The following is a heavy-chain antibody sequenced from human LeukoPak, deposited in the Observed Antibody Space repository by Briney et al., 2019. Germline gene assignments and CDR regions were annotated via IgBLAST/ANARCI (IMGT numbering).Heavy chain of an antibody. CDR3: ARGPVGATAFFDY. CDR2: ISSSGSTI. CDR1: GFTFSSYE. V-gene: IGHV3-48*03. J-gene: IGHJ4*02. Sequence: GGSLRLSCAASGFTFSSYEMNWVRQARGKWLEWVSYISSSGSTIYYADSVKGRFTISIDNAKNSLYLQMNSPRAEDTAVYYCARGPVGATAFFDYWGQGTLVTVSS. D-gene: IGHD1-26*01.